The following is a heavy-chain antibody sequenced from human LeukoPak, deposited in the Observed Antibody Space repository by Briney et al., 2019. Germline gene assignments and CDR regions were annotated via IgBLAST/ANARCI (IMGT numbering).Heavy chain of an antibody. J-gene: IGHJ6*03. V-gene: IGHV4-34*01. CDR3: ARDRAGDGYNNYYYYYMDV. Sequence: SETLSLTCAVYGGSFSGYYWSWIRQPPGKGLEWIGEINHSGSTNYNPSLKSRVTISVDKSKNQFSLKLSSVTAADTAVYYCARDRAGDGYNNYYYYYMDVWGKGTTVTISS. D-gene: IGHD5-24*01. CDR2: INHSGST. CDR1: GGSFSGYY.